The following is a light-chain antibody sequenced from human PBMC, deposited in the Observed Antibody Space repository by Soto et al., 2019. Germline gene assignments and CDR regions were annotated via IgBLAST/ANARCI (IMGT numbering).Light chain of an antibody. J-gene: IGKJ1*01. CDR1: QSVSSN. V-gene: IGKV3-15*01. CDR3: QQYNNWPPWT. Sequence: EIVMTQSPATLSVSPGERAIFSCRASQSVSSNLAWYQQKPGQAPRLLIYGASTRATGIPARFSGSGSGTEFTLTISSLQSEDFAIYYCQQYNNWPPWTVGQGTKVDSK. CDR2: GAS.